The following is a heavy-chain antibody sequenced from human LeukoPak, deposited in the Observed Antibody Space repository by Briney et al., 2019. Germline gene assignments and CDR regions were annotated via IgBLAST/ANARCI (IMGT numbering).Heavy chain of an antibody. CDR1: GGSISSYY. V-gene: IGHV4-59*08. Sequence: SETLSLTCTVSGGSISSYYWSWIRQPPGKGLEWIGYIYYSGSTNYNPSLKSRVTISVDTSKNQFSLKLSSVTAADTAVYYCATYSYQLLGSDAFDIWGQGTMVTVSS. J-gene: IGHJ3*02. CDR2: IYYSGST. D-gene: IGHD2-2*01. CDR3: ATYSYQLLGSDAFDI.